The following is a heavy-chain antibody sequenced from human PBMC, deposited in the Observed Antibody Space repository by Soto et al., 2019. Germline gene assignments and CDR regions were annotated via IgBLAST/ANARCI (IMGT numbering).Heavy chain of an antibody. CDR3: TRSYCSSTNCYALDFAI. Sequence: EVQLVESGGGLVQPGRSLRLSCTGSDFSFGDFAMTWFRQAPGKGLEWVGFMRSKSYGGTTEYAAAVKGRFNISRDDSKSIAYLQMNSLKAEDTAMYFCTRSYCSSTNCYALDFAIWGQGTMVTVSS. D-gene: IGHD2-2*01. V-gene: IGHV3-49*03. CDR1: DFSFGDFA. CDR2: MRSKSYGGTT. J-gene: IGHJ3*02.